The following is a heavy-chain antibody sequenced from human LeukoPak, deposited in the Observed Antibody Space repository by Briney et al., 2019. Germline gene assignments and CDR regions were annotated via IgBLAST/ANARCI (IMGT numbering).Heavy chain of an antibody. CDR3: ARWAVQYYFDY. CDR1: GYTFTSYA. J-gene: IGHJ4*02. D-gene: IGHD3-10*01. Sequence: ASVKVSCKASGYTFTSYAMHWVRQAPGQRLEWMGWISAGNGNTKYSQKFQGRVTITRDTSASTAYMELSSLRSEDTAVYYCARWAVQYYFDYWGQGTLVTVSS. V-gene: IGHV1-3*01. CDR2: ISAGNGNT.